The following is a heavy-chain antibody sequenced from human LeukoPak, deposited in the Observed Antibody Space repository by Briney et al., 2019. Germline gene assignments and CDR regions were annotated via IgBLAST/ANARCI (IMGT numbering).Heavy chain of an antibody. CDR1: GGTFSSYA. CDR3: ARGVVPAALYYYYMDV. CDR2: IIPIFGTA. Sequence: SVKVSCKASGGTFSSYAISGVRQAPGQGLEWMGGIIPIFGTANYAQKFQGRVTISTDESTSTAYMELSSLRSEDTAVYYCARGVVPAALYYYYMDVWGKGTTVTVSS. J-gene: IGHJ6*03. V-gene: IGHV1-69*05. D-gene: IGHD2-2*01.